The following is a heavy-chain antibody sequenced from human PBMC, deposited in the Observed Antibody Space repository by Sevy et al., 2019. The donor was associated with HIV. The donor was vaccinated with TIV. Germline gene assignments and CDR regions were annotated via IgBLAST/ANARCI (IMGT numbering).Heavy chain of an antibody. J-gene: IGHJ5*02. Sequence: GESLKISCAASGFTLSSYAMHWVRQAPGKGLEWVAVISYDGSNKYYADSVKGRFTISRDNSKNTLYLQMNSLRAEDTAVYYCARELDDDSSGYYYDWFDPWGQGTLVTVSS. V-gene: IGHV3-30-3*01. CDR1: GFTLSSYA. D-gene: IGHD3-22*01. CDR2: ISYDGSNK. CDR3: ARELDDDSSGYYYDWFDP.